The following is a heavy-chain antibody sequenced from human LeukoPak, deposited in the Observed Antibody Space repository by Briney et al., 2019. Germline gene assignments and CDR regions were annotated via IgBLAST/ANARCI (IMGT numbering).Heavy chain of an antibody. V-gene: IGHV3-30*02. D-gene: IGHD2-21*02. Sequence: GGSLRLSCAASGFIFSRYGIHWVRQAPGKGLEWVAFIRYDGSNKYYADSVKGRFTISRDNSKNTLYLQMNSLRAEDTAVYYCAKTFKVTSTDYYYYYMDVWGKGTTVTVSS. CDR1: GFIFSRYG. CDR3: AKTFKVTSTDYYYYYMDV. CDR2: IRYDGSNK. J-gene: IGHJ6*03.